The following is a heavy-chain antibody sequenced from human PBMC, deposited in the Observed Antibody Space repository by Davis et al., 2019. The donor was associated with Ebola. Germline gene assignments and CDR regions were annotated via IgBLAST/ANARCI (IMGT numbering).Heavy chain of an antibody. CDR2: TDSDGSDT. D-gene: IGHD2-21*01. CDR3: AKDLLWWSASDV. Sequence: PGGSLRLSCAASGFTFSSYWMHWVRQAPGKGLEWLSRTDSDGSDTSYGDSVKGRFTISRDNARNTAYLQMNSLRAEDTAVYYCAKDLLWWSASDVWGQGTTVTVSS. CDR1: GFTFSSYW. V-gene: IGHV3-74*01. J-gene: IGHJ6*02.